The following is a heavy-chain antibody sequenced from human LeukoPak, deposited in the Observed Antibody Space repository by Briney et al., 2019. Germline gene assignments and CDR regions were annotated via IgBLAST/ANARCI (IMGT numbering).Heavy chain of an antibody. Sequence: PSETLSLTCTVSGGPISSTSNYWGWIRQPPGKGLEWIGSIFYSGSTYSNPSLKSRVTISVDTSKNQFSLKLSSVTAADTAMYYCAPGRITLFRHFDYWGQGTLVTVSS. CDR2: IFYSGST. CDR3: APGRITLFRHFDY. J-gene: IGHJ4*02. CDR1: GGPISSTSNY. D-gene: IGHD3-3*01. V-gene: IGHV4-39*07.